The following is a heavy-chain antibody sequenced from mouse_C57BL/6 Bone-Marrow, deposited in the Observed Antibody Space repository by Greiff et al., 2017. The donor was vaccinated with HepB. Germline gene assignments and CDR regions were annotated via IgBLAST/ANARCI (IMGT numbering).Heavy chain of an antibody. CDR2: IDPENGDT. CDR1: GFNIKDDY. J-gene: IGHJ2*01. Sequence: EVKLMESGAELVRPGASVKLSCTASGFNIKDDYMHWVKQRPEQGLEWIGWIDPENGDTEYASKFQGKATITADTSSNTAYLQLSSLTSEDTAVYYCTSLYGNYEDYWGQGTTLTVSS. D-gene: IGHD2-10*02. CDR3: TSLYGNYEDY. V-gene: IGHV14-4*01.